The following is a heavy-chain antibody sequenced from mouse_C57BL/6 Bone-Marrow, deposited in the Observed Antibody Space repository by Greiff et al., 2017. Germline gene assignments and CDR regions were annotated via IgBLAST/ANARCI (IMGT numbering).Heavy chain of an antibody. J-gene: IGHJ3*01. Sequence: QVQLQQSGAELVRPGASVTLSCKASGYTFTDYEMHWVKQTPVHGLEWIGAIDPGTGGTAYNQKFKGKAILTADKSSSTAYMELRGLSSEDSAVYYCTSGGDYGSSDVEFAYWGQGTLVTVSA. CDR1: GYTFTDYE. V-gene: IGHV1-15*01. CDR2: IDPGTGGT. CDR3: TSGGDYGSSDVEFAY. D-gene: IGHD1-1*01.